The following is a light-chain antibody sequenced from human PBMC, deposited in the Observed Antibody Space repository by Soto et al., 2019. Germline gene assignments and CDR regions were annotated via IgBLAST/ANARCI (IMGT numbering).Light chain of an antibody. Sequence: QSVLTQPASVSGSPGQSITISCTGTSSDVGGYNYVSWYQQHPGKAPKLMIYEVSNRPLGVSNRFSGSKSGNTASLTISGLQAEDEADYYCSSYTSSSTLLYVFGTGTKVTVL. CDR3: SSYTSSSTLLYV. CDR2: EVS. V-gene: IGLV2-14*01. J-gene: IGLJ1*01. CDR1: SSDVGGYNY.